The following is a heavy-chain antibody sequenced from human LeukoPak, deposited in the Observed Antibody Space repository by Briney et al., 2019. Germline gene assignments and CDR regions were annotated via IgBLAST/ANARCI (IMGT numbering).Heavy chain of an antibody. V-gene: IGHV3-23*01. CDR1: GFTFNTHA. J-gene: IGHJ4*02. CDR3: AKERKEVVLRYFGELGS. CDR2: ISGRGDGT. D-gene: IGHD3-10*01. Sequence: HSGGSLRLSCTASGFTFNTHAMSWVRRAPGKGLGWLSAISGRGDGTYYADSVKGRFTVSRDNSRNTLYLQMNSLRADDTAVYYCAKERKEVVLRYFGELGSWGQGTLVSVSS.